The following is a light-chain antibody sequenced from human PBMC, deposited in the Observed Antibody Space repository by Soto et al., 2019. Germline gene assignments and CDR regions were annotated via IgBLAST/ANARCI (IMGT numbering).Light chain of an antibody. CDR1: QSVSSN. Sequence: EIVMTQSPATLSVSPGERATLSCRASQSVSSNLAWYQQKPGQAPRLLIYGASTRATGIPARFSGSGSGTEFTLTISSLQSEDFAVYYCQHHNNGPPWTFGQGTKVEIK. CDR2: GAS. J-gene: IGKJ1*01. CDR3: QHHNNGPPWT. V-gene: IGKV3-15*01.